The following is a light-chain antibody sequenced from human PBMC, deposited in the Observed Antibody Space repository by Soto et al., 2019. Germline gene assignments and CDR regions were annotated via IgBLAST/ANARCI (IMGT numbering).Light chain of an antibody. Sequence: QSVLIQPPSASGTPGQSVTISCSGNRSNVAVSFINWYQQFAGTAPRLLILKTDQRPSGIPERFSGSRSGTSASLTIGGLRSEDEADYYCAAYDGTLNVLVFGSGTKLTVL. V-gene: IGLV1-47*01. CDR1: RSNVAVSF. J-gene: IGLJ1*01. CDR2: KTD. CDR3: AAYDGTLNVLV.